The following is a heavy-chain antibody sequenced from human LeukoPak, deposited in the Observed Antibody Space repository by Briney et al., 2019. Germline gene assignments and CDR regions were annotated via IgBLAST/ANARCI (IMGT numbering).Heavy chain of an antibody. J-gene: IGHJ4*02. Sequence: SETLSLTCAVYGGSFSGYYWSWIRQPPGKGLEWIGEINHSGSTNYNPSLKSRVTISVDTSKNQFSLKLSSVTAADTAVYYCARLSVYDFWRGYYEAPDYWGQGTLDTVSS. D-gene: IGHD3-3*01. V-gene: IGHV4-34*01. CDR3: ARLSVYDFWRGYYEAPDY. CDR2: INHSGST. CDR1: GGSFSGYY.